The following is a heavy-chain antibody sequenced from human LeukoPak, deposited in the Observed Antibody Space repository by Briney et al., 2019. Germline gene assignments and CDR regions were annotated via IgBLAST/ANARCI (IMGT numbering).Heavy chain of an antibody. D-gene: IGHD5-24*01. CDR1: GFTFSTSW. CDR2: IKEDGSAQ. Sequence: PGGSLRLSCAASGFTFSTSWMTWARQTPGKGLEWVANIKEDGSAQNYVDSVKGRFTISRDNAETSLYLQMNSLRVEDTAVYYCARDRAYNRFDLWGQGTLVTVSS. CDR3: ARDRAYNRFDL. J-gene: IGHJ4*02. V-gene: IGHV3-7*01.